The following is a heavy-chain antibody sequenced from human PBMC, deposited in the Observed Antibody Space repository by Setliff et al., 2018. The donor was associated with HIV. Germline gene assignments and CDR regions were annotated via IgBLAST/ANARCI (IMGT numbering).Heavy chain of an antibody. D-gene: IGHD2-2*03. CDR3: SRHLGYCSTTNSC. CDR1: GFTFSTYD. V-gene: IGHV3-13*01. CDR2: IGAAGGT. Sequence: PGGSLRLSCAASGFTFSTYDMHWVRQPTGKGLEWVSVIGAAGGTSYRNSVKGQVIVSRENAKNSLYLQMNSLRGEDTAVYYCSRHLGYCSTTNSCWGQGTPVTAPQ. J-gene: IGHJ4*02.